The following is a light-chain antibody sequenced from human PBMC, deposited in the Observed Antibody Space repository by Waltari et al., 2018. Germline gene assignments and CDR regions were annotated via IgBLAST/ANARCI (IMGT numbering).Light chain of an antibody. V-gene: IGKV1-39*01. Sequence: DIQTTQSPSSLSASVGDRVTITCRASQSISSYLNWYQQKPGKAPKLLIYAASSLQSGVPSRFSGSGSGTDFTLTISSLQPEDFATYYCQQSYSTPLTFGGGTKVEIK. CDR2: AAS. CDR3: QQSYSTPLT. CDR1: QSISSY. J-gene: IGKJ4*01.